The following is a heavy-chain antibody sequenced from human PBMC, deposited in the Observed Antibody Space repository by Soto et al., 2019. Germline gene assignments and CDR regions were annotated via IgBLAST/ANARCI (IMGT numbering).Heavy chain of an antibody. CDR1: GFTFSDYW. J-gene: IGHJ4*02. D-gene: IGHD3-10*01. Sequence: EVQLVESGGGLVQPGGSLILSCAASGFTFSDYWMSWVRQAPGKGLDWVANIRQDGSEKYYVDSVKDRFTISRDNAKNSLYLQMNSLRAEDTAVYYCARNGRHNYGSRKTDYWGQGTLVTVSS. CDR3: ARNGRHNYGSRKTDY. CDR2: IRQDGSEK. V-gene: IGHV3-7*05.